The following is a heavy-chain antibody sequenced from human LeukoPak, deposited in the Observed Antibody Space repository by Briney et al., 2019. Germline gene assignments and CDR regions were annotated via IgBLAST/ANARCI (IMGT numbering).Heavy chain of an antibody. V-gene: IGHV3-74*01. CDR3: ARGRLQLYGLFVY. CDR2: INSDGSST. Sequence: PGGSLRLSCAASGFTFSSYWVHWVRQAPGKGLVWVSRINSDGSSTSYADSVKGRFTISRDNAKNTLYLQMNSLRAEDTAVYYCARGRLQLYGLFVYWGQGTLVTVSS. J-gene: IGHJ4*02. CDR1: GFTFSSYW. D-gene: IGHD5-24*01.